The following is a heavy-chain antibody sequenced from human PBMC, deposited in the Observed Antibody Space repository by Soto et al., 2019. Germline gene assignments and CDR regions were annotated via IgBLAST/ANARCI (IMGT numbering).Heavy chain of an antibody. J-gene: IGHJ6*02. Sequence: QVQLVQSGAEVKKPGASVKVSCKASGYSFTSYGISWVRQAPGQGLEWMGWISAYNGNTNYAQKLQGRVTMTTATTTSTAYMELRSLRSDATAVYYCARDNGFGESDVWGQGTTVTVSS. CDR3: ARDNGFGESDV. CDR2: ISAYNGNT. V-gene: IGHV1-18*01. CDR1: GYSFTSYG. D-gene: IGHD3-10*01.